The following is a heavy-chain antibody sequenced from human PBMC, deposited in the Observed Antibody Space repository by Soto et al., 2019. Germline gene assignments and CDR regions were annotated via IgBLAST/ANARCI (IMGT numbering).Heavy chain of an antibody. V-gene: IGHV3-7*05. D-gene: IGHD3-22*01. CDR3: ARDTMIVVVIYRYYGMDV. CDR2: IKQDGSEK. J-gene: IGHJ6*02. CDR1: GLNFISYW. Sequence: GGSHRHSCAASGLNFISYWMSWVRQATGKGLEWVANIKQDGSEKYYVDSVKGRFTISRDNAKNSLYLQMNSLRAEDTAVYYCARDTMIVVVIYRYYGMDVWGQGTTVTASS.